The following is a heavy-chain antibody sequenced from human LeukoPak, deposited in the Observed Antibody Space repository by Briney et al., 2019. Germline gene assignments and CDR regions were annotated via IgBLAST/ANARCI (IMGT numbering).Heavy chain of an antibody. J-gene: IGHJ4*02. CDR2: ISYDGSHT. Sequence: GGSLRLSCAASGFTFSNYGMHWVRQAPGKGLEWVAVISYDGSHTDYSDSVKGRFTISRDNSKNTLFLQMNNLRVEDTAIYYCAKEALNDFWSGYYFDYWGQGTLVTVSP. CDR3: AKEALNDFWSGYYFDY. CDR1: GFTFSNYG. D-gene: IGHD3-3*01. V-gene: IGHV3-30*18.